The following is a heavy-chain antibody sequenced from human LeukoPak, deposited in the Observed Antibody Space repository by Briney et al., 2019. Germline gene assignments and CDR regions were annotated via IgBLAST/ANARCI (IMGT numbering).Heavy chain of an antibody. J-gene: IGHJ4*02. Sequence: SETLPLTCTVSGGSISSGDYYWGWIRQPPGKGLEWIGSIYYSGSTYYNPSLKSRVTISVDTSKNQFSLRLSSVTAADTAVYYCARLSSSSPEYYFDYWGQGTLVTVSS. CDR1: GGSISSGDYY. D-gene: IGHD6-6*01. CDR3: ARLSSSSPEYYFDY. CDR2: IYYSGST. V-gene: IGHV4-39*01.